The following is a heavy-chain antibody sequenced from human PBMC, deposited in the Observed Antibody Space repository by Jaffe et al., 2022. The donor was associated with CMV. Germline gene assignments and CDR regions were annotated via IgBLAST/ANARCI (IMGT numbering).Heavy chain of an antibody. CDR2: IWYDGSNK. CDR3: ARDGDYGDPYGPIDY. V-gene: IGHV3-33*01. CDR1: GFTFSSYG. D-gene: IGHD4-17*01. J-gene: IGHJ4*02. Sequence: QVQLVESGGGVVQPGRSLRLSCAASGFTFSSYGMHWVRQAPGKGLEWVAVIWYDGSNKYYADSVKGRFTISRDNSKNTLYLQMNSLRAEDTAVYYCARDGDYGDPYGPIDYWGQGTLVTVSS.